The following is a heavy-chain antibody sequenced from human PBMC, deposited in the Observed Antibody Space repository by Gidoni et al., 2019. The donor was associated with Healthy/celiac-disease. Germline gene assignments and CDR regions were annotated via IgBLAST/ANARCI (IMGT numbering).Heavy chain of an antibody. CDR3: ARVAPFSETIQTNLQGDYFDY. Sequence: QVQLQESGPGLVKPSETLSLTCTVSGGSISSYYWSWIRQPPGKGLEWIGYIYYSGSTNYNPSLKSRVTISVDTSKNQFSLKLSSVTAADTAVYYCARVAPFSETIQTNLQGDYFDYWGQGTLVTVSS. CDR2: IYYSGST. D-gene: IGHD3-16*01. V-gene: IGHV4-59*01. CDR1: GGSISSYY. J-gene: IGHJ4*02.